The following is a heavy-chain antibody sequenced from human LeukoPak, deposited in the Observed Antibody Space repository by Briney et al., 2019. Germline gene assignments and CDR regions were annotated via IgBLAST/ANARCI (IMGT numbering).Heavy chain of an antibody. D-gene: IGHD1-26*01. CDR1: GYTLTELS. V-gene: IGHV1-24*01. CDR2: FDPEDGET. J-gene: IGHJ4*02. CDR3: ATLPPSGSYWVPHFDY. Sequence: ASVKVSCKVSGYTLTELSMHWVRQAPGKGLEWMGGFDPEDGETIYAQKFQGRVTMTEDTSTDTAYMELSSLRSEDTAVYYCATLPPSGSYWVPHFDYWGQGTLVTVSS.